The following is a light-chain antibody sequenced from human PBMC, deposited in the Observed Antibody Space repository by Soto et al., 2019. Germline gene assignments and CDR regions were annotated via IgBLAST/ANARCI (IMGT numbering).Light chain of an antibody. Sequence: QSVLTQPASVSGSPGQSITISCTGTSSDVGNYKSVAWYQHSPGKAPKLLIHDVSNRPSGAPNRFSGSKSGNTASLTISGLRAEDETDYYCSSYTTSSTLVFGTGTKVTVL. CDR3: SSYTTSSTLV. CDR2: DVS. V-gene: IGLV2-14*01. CDR1: SSDVGNYKS. J-gene: IGLJ1*01.